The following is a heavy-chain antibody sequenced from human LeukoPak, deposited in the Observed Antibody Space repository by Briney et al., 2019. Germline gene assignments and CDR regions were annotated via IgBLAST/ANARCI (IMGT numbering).Heavy chain of an antibody. Sequence: GGSLRLSCAASGFTFSSYGMHWVRQAPGKGLEWVAVISYDGSNKYYADSVKGRFTISRDNSKNTLYLQMNSLRAEDTAVYYCAKRGEYYDSSGYFDYWGQGTLVTVSS. CDR2: ISYDGSNK. V-gene: IGHV3-30*18. CDR1: GFTFSSYG. J-gene: IGHJ4*02. CDR3: AKRGEYYDSSGYFDY. D-gene: IGHD3-22*01.